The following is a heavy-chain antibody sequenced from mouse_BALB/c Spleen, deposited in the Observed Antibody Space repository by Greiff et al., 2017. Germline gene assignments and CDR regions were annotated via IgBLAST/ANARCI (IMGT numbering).Heavy chain of an antibody. CDR2: IYPGDGDT. CDR3: ARDYGNPHWYFDV. CDR1: GYAFSSYW. D-gene: IGHD2-1*01. V-gene: IGHV1-80*01. J-gene: IGHJ1*01. Sequence: VQLQQSGAELVRPGSSVKISCKASGYAFSSYWMNWVKQRPGQGLEWIGQIYPGDGDTNYNGKFKGKATLTADKSSSTAYMQLSSLTSEDSAVYFCARDYGNPHWYFDVWGAGTTVTVSS.